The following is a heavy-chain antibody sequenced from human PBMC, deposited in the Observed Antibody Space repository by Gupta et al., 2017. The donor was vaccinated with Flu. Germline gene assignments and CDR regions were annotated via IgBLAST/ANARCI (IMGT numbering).Heavy chain of an antibody. CDR2: IYTSGST. D-gene: IGHD3-22*01. J-gene: IGHJ2*01. CDR3: ARDHNYYDSSGYYYPMGSYWYFDL. V-gene: IGHV4-61*02. Sequence: QVQLQESGPGLVKPSQPLSLTCTVSGGSISSGSYYWSWIRQPAGKGLEWIGRIYTSGSTNYNPSLKSRVTISVDTSKNQFSLKLSSVTAADTAVYYCARDHNYYDSSGYYYPMGSYWYFDLWGRGTLVTVSS. CDR1: GGSISSGSYY.